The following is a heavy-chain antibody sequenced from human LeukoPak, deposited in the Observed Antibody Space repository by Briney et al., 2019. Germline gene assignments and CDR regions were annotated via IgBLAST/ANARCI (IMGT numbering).Heavy chain of an antibody. CDR1: GGSVSRYY. CDR3: ARRNSGWNDSKGWFDP. J-gene: IGHJ5*02. Sequence: SETLSLTCSVSGGSVSRYYWSWIRQSPGKGLEWIAYIYYTGSVNYNPSLKSRVTMSIDASKNQFSLKLSSVTAADSAVYFCARRNSGWNDSKGWFDPWGQGTLVTVSS. D-gene: IGHD1-1*01. CDR2: IYYTGSV. V-gene: IGHV4-59*08.